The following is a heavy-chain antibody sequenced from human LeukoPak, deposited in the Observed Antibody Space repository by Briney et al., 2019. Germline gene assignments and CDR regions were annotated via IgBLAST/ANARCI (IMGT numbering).Heavy chain of an antibody. V-gene: IGHV1-46*01. CDR2: INPSGGST. J-gene: IGHJ4*02. CDR3: ARSGSGWLQAGRFDY. D-gene: IGHD6-19*01. CDR1: GYTFTSYY. Sequence: ASVKVSCKASGYTFTSYYMHWVRQAPGQGLEWMGIINPSGGSTSYAQKFQGRVTMTRDTSTSTVYMELSSLRSEDTAVYYCARSGSGWLQAGRFDYWGQGTLVTVSS.